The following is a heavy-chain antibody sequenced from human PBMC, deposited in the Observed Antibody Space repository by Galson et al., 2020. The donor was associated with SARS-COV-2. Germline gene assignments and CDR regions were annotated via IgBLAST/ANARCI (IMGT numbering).Heavy chain of an antibody. V-gene: IGHV4-30-2*01. CDR3: ARVSTYYMGV. Sequence: SETLSLTCAVSVGSISSGGYSWSWIRQPPGKGLEWIGYIYHSGSTYYNLSLKSRVTISVDRSKNQFSLKLSSVTAADTDVYYCARVSTYYMGVWGKGTTVT. J-gene: IGHJ6*03. CDR2: IYHSGST. CDR1: VGSISSGGYS.